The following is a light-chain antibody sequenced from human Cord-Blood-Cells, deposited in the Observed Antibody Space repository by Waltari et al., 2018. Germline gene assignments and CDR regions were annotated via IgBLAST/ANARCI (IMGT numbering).Light chain of an antibody. CDR3: QQSYSTPYS. J-gene: IGKJ2*03. Sequence: DIQMTQSPSSLSASVGDRVTITCRASQSISSYLNWYQQKPVKAPKLLIYAASSLQSGVPSRCSGSGSWTDFTLTISSLQPEDFATYYCQQSYSTPYSFGQVTKLEIK. CDR2: AAS. CDR1: QSISSY. V-gene: IGKV1-39*01.